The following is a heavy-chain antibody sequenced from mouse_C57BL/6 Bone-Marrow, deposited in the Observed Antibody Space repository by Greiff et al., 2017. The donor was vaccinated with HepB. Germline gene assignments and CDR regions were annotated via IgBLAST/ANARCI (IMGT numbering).Heavy chain of an antibody. D-gene: IGHD1-1*01. CDR1: GFTFSDYG. J-gene: IGHJ4*01. V-gene: IGHV5-17*01. Sequence: EVKLMESGGGLVKPGGSLKLSCAASGFTFSDYGMHWVRQAPEKGLEWVAYISSGSSTIYYADTVKGRFTISRDNAKNTLFLQMTSLRSEDTAMYYCARGWVTTDAMDYWGQGTSVTVSS. CDR3: ARGWVTTDAMDY. CDR2: ISSGSSTI.